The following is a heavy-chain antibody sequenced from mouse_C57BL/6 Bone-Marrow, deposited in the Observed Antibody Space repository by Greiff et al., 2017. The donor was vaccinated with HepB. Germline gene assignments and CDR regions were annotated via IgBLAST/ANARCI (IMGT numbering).Heavy chain of an antibody. D-gene: IGHD4-1*01. Sequence: QVQLQQPGAELVKPGASVKLSCKASGYTFTSYWMHWVKQRPGQGLEWIGRIHPSDSDTNYTHKFKGKATLTVDTSSSTAYMQLSSLTSEDSAVYYCAIEGTGTRYYAMDDWGQGTSVTVSS. CDR2: IHPSDSDT. CDR3: AIEGTGTRYYAMDD. CDR1: GYTFTSYW. J-gene: IGHJ4*01. V-gene: IGHV1-74*01.